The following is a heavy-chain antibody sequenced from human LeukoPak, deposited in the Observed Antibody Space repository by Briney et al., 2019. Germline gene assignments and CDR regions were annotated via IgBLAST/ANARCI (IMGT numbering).Heavy chain of an antibody. CDR1: GGSISGYY. J-gene: IGHJ4*02. CDR2: INHSGST. V-gene: IGHV4-34*01. CDR3: ARRLYYYGSGSYVDY. D-gene: IGHD3-10*01. Sequence: PSETLSLTCTVSGGSISGYYWSWIRQPPGKGLEWIGEINHSGSTNYNPSLKSRVTISVDTSKNQFSLKLSSVTAADTAVYYCARRLYYYGSGSYVDYWGQGTLVTVSS.